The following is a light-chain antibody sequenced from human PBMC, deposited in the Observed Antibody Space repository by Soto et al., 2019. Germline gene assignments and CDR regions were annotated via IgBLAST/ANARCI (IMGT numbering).Light chain of an antibody. Sequence: DIQMTQSPSTLSASVGDRVTITCRASQSIGSRLAWYQQKPGKAPKFLIYKASSLESGVPSRFSGSGSGTEFNLTISSLQPDDCATYYCQQYNTYPPWTFGQGTKGEIK. J-gene: IGKJ1*01. V-gene: IGKV1-5*03. CDR2: KAS. CDR1: QSIGSR. CDR3: QQYNTYPPWT.